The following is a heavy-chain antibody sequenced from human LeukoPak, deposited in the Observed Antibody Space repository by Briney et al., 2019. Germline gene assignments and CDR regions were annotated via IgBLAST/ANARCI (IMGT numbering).Heavy chain of an antibody. J-gene: IGHJ4*02. D-gene: IGHD6-13*01. CDR3: ASLRSSSWYDHFDY. V-gene: IGHV3-66*01. CDR2: IYSGGST. CDR1: GFTVSSNY. Sequence: GGSPRLSCAASGFTVSSNYMSWVRQAPGKGLEWVSVIYSGGSTYYADSVKGRFTISRDNSKNTLYLQMNSLRAEDTAVYYCASLRSSSWYDHFDYWGQGTLVTVSS.